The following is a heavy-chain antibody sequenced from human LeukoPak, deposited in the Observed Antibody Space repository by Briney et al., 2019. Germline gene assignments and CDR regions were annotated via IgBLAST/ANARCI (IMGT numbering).Heavy chain of an antibody. CDR3: ASGVLNTSSSGLVWFDP. CDR1: GGSISSSSFY. D-gene: IGHD6-6*01. V-gene: IGHV4-39*01. J-gene: IGHJ5*02. CDR2: IYYRGST. Sequence: TTSETLSLTCTVSGGSISSSSFYWGWIRQPPGKGLEWIGTIYYRGSTYYNPSLKSRVTISVDTSKSQFSLKLSSVTAADTAVYYCASGVLNTSSSGLVWFDPWGQGTLVTVSS.